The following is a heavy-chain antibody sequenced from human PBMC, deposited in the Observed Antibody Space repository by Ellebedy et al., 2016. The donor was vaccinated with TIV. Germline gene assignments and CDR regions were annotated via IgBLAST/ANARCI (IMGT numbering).Heavy chain of an antibody. Sequence: AASVKVSCKASGGTFRSYGFNWARQAPGQGLEWMGGVIPLFETAHYARKFQGRVTITADESTSTALMELSSLRSEDTALFYCATEADCSGGSCYEFWGQGTLVTVSS. CDR2: VIPLFETA. CDR1: GGTFRSYG. J-gene: IGHJ4*02. D-gene: IGHD2-15*01. V-gene: IGHV1-69*13. CDR3: ATEADCSGGSCYEF.